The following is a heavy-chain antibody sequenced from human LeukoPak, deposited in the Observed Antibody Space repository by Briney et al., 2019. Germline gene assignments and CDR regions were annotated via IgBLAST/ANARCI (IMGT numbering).Heavy chain of an antibody. V-gene: IGHV3-23*01. CDR2: ISGSGGST. J-gene: IGHJ4*02. CDR3: AKGDVDIVATIDSYYFDY. Sequence: SGGSLRLSRAASGFTFSSNAMSWVRQAPGKGLEWVSAISGSGGSTYYADSVKGRFTISRDNSKNTLYLQMNSLRAEDTAVYYCAKGDVDIVATIDSYYFDYWGQGTLVTVSS. CDR1: GFTFSSNA. D-gene: IGHD5-12*01.